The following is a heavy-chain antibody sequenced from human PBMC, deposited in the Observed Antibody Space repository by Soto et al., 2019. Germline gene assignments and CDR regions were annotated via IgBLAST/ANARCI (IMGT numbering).Heavy chain of an antibody. J-gene: IGHJ6*02. Sequence: SVKVSGKASGCTFSSYAISWVRQAPGQGLEWMGGIIPIFGTANYAQKFQGRVTITADESTSTAYMELSSLRSEDTAVYYCARAYSSSNYYYYGMEVWGQGTTVNGSS. V-gene: IGHV1-69*13. D-gene: IGHD6-6*01. CDR3: ARAYSSSNYYYYGMEV. CDR2: IIPIFGTA. CDR1: GCTFSSYA.